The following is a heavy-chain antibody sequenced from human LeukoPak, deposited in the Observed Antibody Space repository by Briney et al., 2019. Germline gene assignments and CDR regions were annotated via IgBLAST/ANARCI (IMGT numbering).Heavy chain of an antibody. CDR2: IYYSGST. D-gene: IGHD3-22*01. Sequence: SETLSLTCTVSGGSISSSSYYWGWIRQPPGKGLEWIGSIYYSGSTYYNPSLKSRVTISVDTSKNQFSLKLSSVTAADTAVYYCARLFPYSDISGYIRDYWGQGTLVTVSS. V-gene: IGHV4-39*01. CDR3: ARLFPYSDISGYIRDY. J-gene: IGHJ4*02. CDR1: GGSISSSSYY.